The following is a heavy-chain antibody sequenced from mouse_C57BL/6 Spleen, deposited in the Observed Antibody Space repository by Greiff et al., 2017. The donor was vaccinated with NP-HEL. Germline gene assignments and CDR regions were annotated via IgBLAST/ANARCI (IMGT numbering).Heavy chain of an antibody. CDR2: INPSNGGP. D-gene: IGHD2-5*01. CDR3: ARDGSNYRGRFAY. V-gene: IGHV1-53*01. J-gene: IGHJ3*01. Sequence: QVQLQQPGTELVKPGASVKLSCKASGYTFTSYWMHWVKQRPGQGLAWIGNINPSNGGPNYNEKFKSKATLTVDKSSSTAYMQLSSLTSEDSAVYYCARDGSNYRGRFAYWGQGTLVTVSA. CDR1: GYTFTSYW.